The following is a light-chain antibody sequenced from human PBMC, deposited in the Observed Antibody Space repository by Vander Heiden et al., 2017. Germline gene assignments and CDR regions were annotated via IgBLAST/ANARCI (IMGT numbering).Light chain of an antibody. J-gene: IGKJ1*01. V-gene: IGKV1-39*01. Sequence: IQMTQSPSSLSASVGDTVTIACRASQNIVEHVNWYQQKPGKAPKFLIFAASRLGSGVPSRFRGSGSGTDFTLTIARLQPDDFATYYCQQTDDSLRTFGQGTKVEVK. CDR3: QQTDDSLRT. CDR2: AAS. CDR1: QNIVEH.